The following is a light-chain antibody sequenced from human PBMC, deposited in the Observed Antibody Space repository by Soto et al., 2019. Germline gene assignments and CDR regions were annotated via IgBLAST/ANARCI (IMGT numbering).Light chain of an antibody. V-gene: IGLV2-14*01. CDR1: SSDVGGYDY. J-gene: IGLJ1*01. Sequence: QSALTQPASVSGSAGQSITISCTGTSSDVGGYDYVSWYQRHPGKAPELMIYEAVNRPSWVSNRFSGSKSGNTASLTISGLQAEDEADYYCCSFASSSTYVFGTGTKVTVL. CDR2: EAV. CDR3: CSFASSSTYV.